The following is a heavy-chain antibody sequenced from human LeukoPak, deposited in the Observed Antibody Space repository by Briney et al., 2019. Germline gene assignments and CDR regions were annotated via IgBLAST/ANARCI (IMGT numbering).Heavy chain of an antibody. V-gene: IGHV4-4*07. D-gene: IGHD2-2*01. CDR2: IYTSGST. CDR3: ARGRAIGYCSSTSCPRYYYMDV. Sequence: SETLSLTCTVTGGSIRSYYWSWIRQPAGKGLEWIGRIYTSGSTNYNPSLKSRVTISVDTSKNQFSLKLSSVTAADTAVYYCARGRAIGYCSSTSCPRYYYMDVWGKGTTVTVSS. CDR1: GGSIRSYY. J-gene: IGHJ6*03.